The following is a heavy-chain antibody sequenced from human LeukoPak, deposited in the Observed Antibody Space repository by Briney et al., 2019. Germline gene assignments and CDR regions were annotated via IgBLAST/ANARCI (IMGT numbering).Heavy chain of an antibody. Sequence: SLRISCKGSGYSFTSYWISWVRQMPGKGLEWMGRIDPSDSYTNYSPSFQGHVTISADKSISTAYLQWSSLKASDTAMYYCARLGGSSWYFDWFDPWGQGTLVTVSS. CDR2: IDPSDSYT. V-gene: IGHV5-10-1*01. CDR1: GYSFTSYW. CDR3: ARLGGSSWYFDWFDP. J-gene: IGHJ5*02. D-gene: IGHD6-13*01.